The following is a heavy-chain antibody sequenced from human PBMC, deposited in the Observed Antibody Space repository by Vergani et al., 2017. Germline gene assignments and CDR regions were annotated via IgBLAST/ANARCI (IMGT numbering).Heavy chain of an antibody. CDR1: GGPISSYY. Sequence: QVQLQESGPGLVKPSETLSLTCTVSGGPISSYYWRWIRQPAGKGLEWIGRIYTSGSTHCNSSLKSRVTMSVDTSKNQFSLKLSSVTAADTAVYYCATSYCGGDCYDDYWGQGTLVTVSS. CDR2: IYTSGST. CDR3: ATSYCGGDCYDDY. D-gene: IGHD2-21*01. J-gene: IGHJ4*02. V-gene: IGHV4-4*07.